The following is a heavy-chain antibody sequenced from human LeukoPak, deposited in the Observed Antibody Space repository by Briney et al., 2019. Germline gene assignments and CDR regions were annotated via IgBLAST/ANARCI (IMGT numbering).Heavy chain of an antibody. D-gene: IGHD2-8*01. V-gene: IGHV1-69*05. J-gene: IGHJ3*02. CDR3: ARERVGDIVLMVYAIGLDAFDI. CDR1: GGTFSSYA. Sequence: SVKVSCKASGGTFSSYAISWVRQAPGQGLEWMGGIIPIFGTANYAQKFQGRVTITTDESTSTAYMELSSLRSEDTAVYYCARERVGDIVLMVYAIGLDAFDIWGQGTMVTVSS. CDR2: IIPIFGTA.